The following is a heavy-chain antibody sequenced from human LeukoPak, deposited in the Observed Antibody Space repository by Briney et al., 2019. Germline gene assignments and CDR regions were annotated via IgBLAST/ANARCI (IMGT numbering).Heavy chain of an antibody. CDR2: IYYSGST. CDR3: VRWQSGSMFHPP. V-gene: IGHV4-59*01. CDR1: GGSISSYY. D-gene: IGHD3-10*02. J-gene: IGHJ5*02. Sequence: SETLSLTCTVSGGSISSYYWSWIRQPPGKGLEWIGYIYYSGSTNYNPSLKSRVTISVDTSKNQFSLKLSSVTAADTAVYYCVRWQSGSMFHPPWGQGTLVAVSS.